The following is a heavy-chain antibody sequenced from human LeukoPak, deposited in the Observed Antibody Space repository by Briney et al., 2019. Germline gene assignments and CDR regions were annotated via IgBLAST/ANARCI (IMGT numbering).Heavy chain of an antibody. CDR3: AIDAWDLPLDSFDI. Sequence: GESLRLSCTASGFTFSTYSMNWVRQAPGKGLEWVSYINTNGDSIYYADSVKGRFSISRDNAKNSLYLQMNSLRDEDTAVYYCAIDAWDLPLDSFDIWGQGTMVTVSP. D-gene: IGHD1-26*01. CDR1: GFTFSTYS. CDR2: INTNGDSI. V-gene: IGHV3-48*02. J-gene: IGHJ3*02.